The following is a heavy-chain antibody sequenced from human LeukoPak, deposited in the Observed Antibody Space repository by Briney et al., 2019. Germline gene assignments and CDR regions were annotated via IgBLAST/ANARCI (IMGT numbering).Heavy chain of an antibody. V-gene: IGHV3-74*01. CDR3: AKDYCGGNCHNPPLGFNY. D-gene: IGHD2-21*02. J-gene: IGHJ4*02. CDR1: GFTFXSYW. CDR2: INSDGSST. Sequence: GXLRLSXXXSGFTFXSYWMHWVRQAPGKGLVWVSRINSDGSSTNYADSVKGRFTISRDNAKNTLYLQMNSLRADDTAVYYCAKDYCGGNCHNPPLGFNYWGQGALVTVSS.